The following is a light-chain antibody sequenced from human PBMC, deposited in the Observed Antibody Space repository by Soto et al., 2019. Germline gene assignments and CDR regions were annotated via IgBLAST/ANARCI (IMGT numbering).Light chain of an antibody. J-gene: IGKJ1*01. Sequence: DIQLTQSPSSLSASVGDRVTITCRASQSISTSLNWYQQKPGKAPNLLIFTSSNLVSGVPSRFSGSGSGTDFTLTISSLQPEDFATYFCQQGYSRPRTFGQGTKVDIK. CDR1: QSISTS. CDR2: TSS. V-gene: IGKV1-39*01. CDR3: QQGYSRPRT.